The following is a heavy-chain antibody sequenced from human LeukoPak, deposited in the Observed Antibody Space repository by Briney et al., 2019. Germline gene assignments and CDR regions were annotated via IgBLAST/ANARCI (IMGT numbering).Heavy chain of an antibody. CDR2: IIPIFGTA. CDR1: GGTFSSYA. D-gene: IGHD6-6*01. CDR3: ARLDEYSSSSRYYGMDV. Sequence: SVKVSCKASGGTFSSYAISWVRQAPGQGLEWMGGIIPIFGTANYAQKFQGRVTITADESTSTAYMELSSLRSEDTAVYYCARLDEYSSSSRYYGMDVWGQGTTVTVSS. J-gene: IGHJ6*02. V-gene: IGHV1-69*13.